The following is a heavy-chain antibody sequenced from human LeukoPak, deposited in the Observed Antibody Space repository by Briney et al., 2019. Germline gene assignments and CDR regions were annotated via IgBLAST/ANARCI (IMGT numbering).Heavy chain of an antibody. D-gene: IGHD3-3*01. V-gene: IGHV3-7*01. Sequence: PGGSLRLSCAASGFTFSSYWMSWVRQAPGKGLEWAANIKQDGSEKYYVDSVKGRFTISRDNAKNSLYLQMNSLRAEDTAVYYCARESGYYTPDYFDYWGQGTLVTVSS. CDR3: ARESGYYTPDYFDY. CDR2: IKQDGSEK. CDR1: GFTFSSYW. J-gene: IGHJ4*02.